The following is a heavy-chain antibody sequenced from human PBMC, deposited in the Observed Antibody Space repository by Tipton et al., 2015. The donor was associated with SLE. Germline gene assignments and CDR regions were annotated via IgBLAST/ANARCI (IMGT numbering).Heavy chain of an antibody. V-gene: IGHV4-34*01. Sequence: LRLSCAVYGGSFSGYYWSWIRQPPGKGLEWIGEINHSGSTNYNPSLKSRVTISVDTSKNQFSLKLSSVTAADTAVYYCARVDYYYMDVWGKGTTVTASS. CDR2: INHSGST. CDR1: GGSFSGYY. J-gene: IGHJ6*03. CDR3: ARVDYYYMDV.